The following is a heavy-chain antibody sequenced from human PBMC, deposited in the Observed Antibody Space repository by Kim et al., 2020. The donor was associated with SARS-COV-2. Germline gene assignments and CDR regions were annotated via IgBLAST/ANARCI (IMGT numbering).Heavy chain of an antibody. CDR3: AKERDCSGGSCYAPHGRGTYYYYYGMDV. J-gene: IGHJ6*02. D-gene: IGHD2-15*01. Sequence: GGSLRLSCAASGFTFSSYGMHWVRQAPGKGLEWVAVISYDGSNKYYADSVKGRFTISRDNSKNTLYLQMNSLRAEDTAVYYCAKERDCSGGSCYAPHGRGTYYYYYGMDVWGQGTTVTVSS. CDR1: GFTFSSYG. CDR2: ISYDGSNK. V-gene: IGHV3-30*18.